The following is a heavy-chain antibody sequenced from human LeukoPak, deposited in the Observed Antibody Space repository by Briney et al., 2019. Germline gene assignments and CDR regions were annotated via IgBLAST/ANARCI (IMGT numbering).Heavy chain of an antibody. CDR3: AKDHSGWYRFAFDY. J-gene: IGHJ4*02. Sequence: GGSLRLSCGGSGFNFRNYGMHWVRQAPGKGLERVAVISYDGSNKYYADSVKGRFTISRDNSKNTLYLQMNSLRAEDTAVYYCAKDHSGWYRFAFDYWGQGTLVTVSS. V-gene: IGHV3-30*18. CDR1: GFNFRNYG. CDR2: ISYDGSNK. D-gene: IGHD6-19*01.